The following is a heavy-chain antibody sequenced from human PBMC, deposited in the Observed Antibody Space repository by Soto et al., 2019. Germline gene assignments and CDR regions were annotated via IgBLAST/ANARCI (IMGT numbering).Heavy chain of an antibody. CDR2: VYSDGRT. D-gene: IGHD6-19*01. CDR1: GLTVSDTY. Sequence: LRLSCTASGLTVSDTYVSWVRQAPGKGLEWVSGVYSDGRTFYADSAEGRFTISRDNSKNTVYLQMNSLGAEDTAVYYCASGGIYSSGWFDYWGQGSLVTVSS. V-gene: IGHV3-53*01. J-gene: IGHJ4*02. CDR3: ASGGIYSSGWFDY.